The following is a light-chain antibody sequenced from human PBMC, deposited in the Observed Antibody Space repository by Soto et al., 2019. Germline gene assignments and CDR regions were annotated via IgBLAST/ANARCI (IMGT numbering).Light chain of an antibody. V-gene: IGLV1-51*01. CDR2: DNQ. CDR1: SSNIGAGYD. J-gene: IGLJ2*01. Sequence: QAVVTQPPSVSGAPGQRVTISCTGSSSNIGAGYDVHWYQQLPGTAPKLLIYDNQKRPSGIPDRFSASKSGTLATLDITGLQTGDEADYYCGTWDSSLTIGVIFGGGTKLTVL. CDR3: GTWDSSLTIGVI.